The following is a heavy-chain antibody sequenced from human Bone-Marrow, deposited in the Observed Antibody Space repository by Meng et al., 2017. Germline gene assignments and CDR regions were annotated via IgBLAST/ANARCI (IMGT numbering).Heavy chain of an antibody. CDR3: ARATQDRIVVVPAAIDYFDY. J-gene: IGHJ4*02. Sequence: LRLSCAVSGYSISSGYYWGWIRQPPGKGLEWIGYIYYSGSTYYNPSLKSRVTISVDTSKNQFSLKLRSVTAADTAVYYCARATQDRIVVVPAAIDYFDYWGQGTLVTVSS. CDR2: IYYSGST. CDR1: GYSISSGYY. V-gene: IGHV4-31*11. D-gene: IGHD2-2*01.